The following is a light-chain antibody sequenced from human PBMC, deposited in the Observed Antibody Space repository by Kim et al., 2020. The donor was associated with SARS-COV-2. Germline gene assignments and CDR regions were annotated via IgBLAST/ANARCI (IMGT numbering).Light chain of an antibody. CDR2: GKN. Sequence: VALGQTVRITCRGDSLRSYYATWYQQKPGQAPILVIYGKNNRPSGIPDRFSGSSSGNTASLTIIGTQAGDEADYYCNSRDSNDNVVFGGGTKLTVL. J-gene: IGLJ2*01. CDR3: NSRDSNDNVV. CDR1: SLRSYY. V-gene: IGLV3-19*01.